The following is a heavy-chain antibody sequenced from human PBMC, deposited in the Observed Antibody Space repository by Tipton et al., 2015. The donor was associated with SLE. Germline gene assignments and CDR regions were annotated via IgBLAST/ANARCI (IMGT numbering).Heavy chain of an antibody. Sequence: SLRLSCAASGFTFSRSWMSWVRQAPGKGLGWVANIERDGGEKYYVDSAKGRFTISRDNSKNTLYLQMNSLRAEDTAVYYGAKARYSSGWLVDYWGQGTLVTVSS. CDR1: GFTFSRSW. CDR2: IERDGGEK. CDR3: AKARYSSGWLVDY. D-gene: IGHD6-19*01. V-gene: IGHV3-7*03. J-gene: IGHJ4*02.